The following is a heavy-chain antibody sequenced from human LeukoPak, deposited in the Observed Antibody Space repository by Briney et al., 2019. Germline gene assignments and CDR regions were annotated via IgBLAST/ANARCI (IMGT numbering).Heavy chain of an antibody. V-gene: IGHV3-30*03. Sequence: PGGSLRLSCAGSGFTFSRYAMHWVRQAPGKGLEWMAVISDDGKNKAYGDAVVGRFTISRDNSKNTVLVQMNFLRAEDTAVYYCARDRGYSGSSLFDNWGQGTLVTVSS. CDR3: ARDRGYSGSSLFDN. CDR1: GFTFSRYA. D-gene: IGHD1-26*01. CDR2: ISDDGKNK. J-gene: IGHJ4*02.